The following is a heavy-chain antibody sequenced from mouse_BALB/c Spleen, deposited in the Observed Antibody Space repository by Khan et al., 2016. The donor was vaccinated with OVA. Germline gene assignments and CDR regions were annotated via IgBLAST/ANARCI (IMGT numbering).Heavy chain of an antibody. CDR1: GYIFTSYW. CDR2: IYPGTDNT. V-gene: IGHV1-76*01. D-gene: IGHD1-1*01. CDR3: AREEALYYFAY. Sequence: QVQLKQSGAELVRPGASVKLSCKTSGYIFTSYWINWVKQRSGQGLEWIARIYPGTDNTYYNEKLRDKATLTAEKSSSTAYIQLSSLKSEDSAVYFCAREEALYYFAYWGQGTTLTVSS. J-gene: IGHJ2*01.